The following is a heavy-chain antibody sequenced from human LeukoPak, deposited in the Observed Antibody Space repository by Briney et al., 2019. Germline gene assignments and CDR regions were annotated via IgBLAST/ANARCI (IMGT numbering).Heavy chain of an antibody. J-gene: IGHJ4*02. CDR3: VRKSYSGSYYEGFDY. V-gene: IGHV3-21*01. Sequence: GGSLRLSCAASGFTFSSYSMNWVRQAPGKGLEWVSSIRSSSSYINYADSVKGRFTISRDNAKNSLYLQMNSLRADDTAVYYCVRKSYSGSYYEGFDYWGQGTLVTVSS. D-gene: IGHD1-26*01. CDR2: IRSSSSYI. CDR1: GFTFSSYS.